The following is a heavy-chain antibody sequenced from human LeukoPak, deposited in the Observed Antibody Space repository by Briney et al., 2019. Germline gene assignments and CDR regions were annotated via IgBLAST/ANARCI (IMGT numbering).Heavy chain of an antibody. J-gene: IGHJ4*02. CDR2: IIPILGIR. CDR1: GGTFSSYT. V-gene: IGHV1-69*04. CDR3: ARDLRPVLAGGGYSYGIHY. D-gene: IGHD5-18*01. Sequence: SVKVSCKASGGTFSSYTISWVRHAPGQGLEWMGRIIPILGIRNYVQKFQGRDTITADKSTSTAYMEQSSLRSEDKAGYCWARDLRPVLAGGGYSYGIHYWGQGTLVTVSS.